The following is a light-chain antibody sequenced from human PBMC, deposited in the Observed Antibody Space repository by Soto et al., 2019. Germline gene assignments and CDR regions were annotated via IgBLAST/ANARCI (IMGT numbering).Light chain of an antibody. J-gene: IGKJ3*01. CDR2: DAS. Sequence: EVVLTQSPATLSLSPGDRATLSCRASQSVGIDFAWYQQKPGQAPRLLIYDASNRATGIPARFSGSWSGTDFTLSISSLEPEDFAVYSCQHRHNFGPGTKVDIK. CDR3: QHRHN. V-gene: IGKV3-11*01. CDR1: QSVGID.